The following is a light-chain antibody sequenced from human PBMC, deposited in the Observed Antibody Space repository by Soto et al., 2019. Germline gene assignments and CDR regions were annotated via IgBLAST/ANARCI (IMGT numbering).Light chain of an antibody. CDR3: QQRSSWPLT. V-gene: IGKV3-11*01. J-gene: IGKJ5*01. Sequence: EIVLTQSPATLSLSPGERATLSCRASQSVTSDLAWYQQRPGQAPRLLIYDASRRATGIPARFSASGSGADFTLTISTLEPEDFAVYYCQQRSSWPLTFGQGTRLEIK. CDR1: QSVTSD. CDR2: DAS.